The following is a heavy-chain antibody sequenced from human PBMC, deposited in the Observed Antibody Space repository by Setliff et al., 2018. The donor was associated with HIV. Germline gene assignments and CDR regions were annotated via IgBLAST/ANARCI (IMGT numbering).Heavy chain of an antibody. CDR3: AQITVMGY. D-gene: IGHD4-4*01. Sequence: ASVKVSCKASGYTFTSYGMNWVRQAPGQGLEWMGWINTYTGNPTYAQDFTGRFVFSLDTSVSTAYLQMNSLRAEDTAVYYCAQITVMGYWGQGTLVTVSS. V-gene: IGHV7-4-1*02. CDR1: GYTFTSYG. J-gene: IGHJ4*02. CDR2: INTYTGNP.